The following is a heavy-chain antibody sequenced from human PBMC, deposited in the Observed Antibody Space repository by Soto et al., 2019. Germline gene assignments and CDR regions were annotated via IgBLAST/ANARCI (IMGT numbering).Heavy chain of an antibody. CDR1: GYTFTSYA. V-gene: IGHV1-18*01. CDR2: ISAYNGNT. D-gene: IGHD6-19*01. J-gene: IGHJ6*02. Sequence: ASVKVSCKASGYTFTSYAMHWVRQAPGQRLEWMGWISAYNGNTNYAQKIQGRVTMTTDTSTSTAYMELRSLRSDDTAVYYCARQQWLYYYYGMDVWGQGTTVTVSS. CDR3: ARQQWLYYYYGMDV.